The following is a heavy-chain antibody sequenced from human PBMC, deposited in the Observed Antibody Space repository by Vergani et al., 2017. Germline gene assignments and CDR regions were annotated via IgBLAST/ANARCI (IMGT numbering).Heavy chain of an antibody. J-gene: IGHJ1*01. Sequence: QVQLVQSGAEVKKPGASVKVSCKASGYTFTSYAMHWVRQAPGQRLEWMGWINAGNGNTKYSQKFQGRVTITRDTSASTAYMELSSLRSEDTALYYCARGRIAVAGGYFQHWGQGTLVTVSS. D-gene: IGHD6-19*01. V-gene: IGHV1-3*01. CDR1: GYTFTSYA. CDR2: INAGNGNT. CDR3: ARGRIAVAGGYFQH.